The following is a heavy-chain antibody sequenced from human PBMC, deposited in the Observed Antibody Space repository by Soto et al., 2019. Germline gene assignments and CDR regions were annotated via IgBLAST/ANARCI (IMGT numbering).Heavy chain of an antibody. D-gene: IGHD4-4*01. Sequence: GGSLRLSCAASGFTFSSYAMHWVRQAPGKGLEYVSAISSNGGSTYYANSVKGRFTISRDNSKNTLFLQMGSLRAEDMAVYYCARFAQDSNYQTYYYMDVWGKGTTVTVSS. CDR1: GFTFSSYA. CDR2: ISSNGGST. CDR3: ARFAQDSNYQTYYYMDV. V-gene: IGHV3-64*01. J-gene: IGHJ6*03.